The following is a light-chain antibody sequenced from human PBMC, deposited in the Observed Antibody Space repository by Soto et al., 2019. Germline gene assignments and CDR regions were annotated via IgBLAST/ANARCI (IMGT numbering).Light chain of an antibody. J-gene: IGLJ1*01. CDR1: SSDVGGYKY. V-gene: IGLV2-14*01. Sequence: QSALTQPASVSGYPGQSIIISCTGTSSDVGGYKYVSWYQQPPGKAPKLMISEVSDRPSGVSNRFSGSKSGNTASLTISGLQAEDEADYYCSSYTSSGTYVFGTGTKLTVL. CDR2: EVS. CDR3: SSYTSSGTYV.